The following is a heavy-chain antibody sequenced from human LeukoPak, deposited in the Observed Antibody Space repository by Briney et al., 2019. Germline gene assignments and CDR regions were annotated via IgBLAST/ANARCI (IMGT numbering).Heavy chain of an antibody. J-gene: IGHJ4*02. CDR2: IKQDGSEK. D-gene: IGHD3-22*01. V-gene: IGHV3-7*05. CDR1: GFPFSTYW. Sequence: GGSLRLSCAASGFPFSTYWMSWVRQAPGKGLEWVANIKQDGSEKCYVDSVKGRFTISRDNSKNTLYLQMNSLRAEDTAVYYCASHEREYYYDSSGYLGYWGQGTLVTVSS. CDR3: ASHEREYYYDSSGYLGY.